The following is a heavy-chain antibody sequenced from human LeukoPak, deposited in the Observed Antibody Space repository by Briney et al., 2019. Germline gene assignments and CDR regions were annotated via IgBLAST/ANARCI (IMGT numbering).Heavy chain of an antibody. D-gene: IGHD3-22*01. CDR2: IYSSGST. Sequence: SETLSLTCTVSGGSISGYYWSWIRQPAGKGLEWIGRIYSSGSTKYNPSLKSRLTSSVDTSKNQFSLMLSSVTAADTAVYFCARENYDSSGYRWYFDLWGRGALVSVSS. J-gene: IGHJ2*01. CDR3: ARENYDSSGYRWYFDL. CDR1: GGSISGYY. V-gene: IGHV4-4*07.